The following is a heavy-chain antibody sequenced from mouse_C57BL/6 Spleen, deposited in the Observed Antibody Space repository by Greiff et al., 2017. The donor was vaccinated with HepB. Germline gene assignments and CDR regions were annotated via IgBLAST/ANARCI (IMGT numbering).Heavy chain of an antibody. V-gene: IGHV1-82*01. CDR3: ASSLIYYYGSSYVSYAMDY. D-gene: IGHD1-1*01. Sequence: QVQLQQSGPELVKPGASVKISCKASGYAFSSSWMNWVKQRPGKGLEWIGRIYPGDGDTNYNGKFKGMATLTADKSSSTAYMQLSSLTSEDSAVYFCASSLIYYYGSSYVSYAMDYWGQGTSVTVSS. J-gene: IGHJ4*01. CDR1: GYAFSSSW. CDR2: IYPGDGDT.